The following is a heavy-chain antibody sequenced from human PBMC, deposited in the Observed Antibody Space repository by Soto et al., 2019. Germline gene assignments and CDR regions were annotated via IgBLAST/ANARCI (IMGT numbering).Heavy chain of an antibody. CDR2: ISSSSTYI. CDR1: GFTFSAYS. V-gene: IGHV3-21*01. Sequence: EVQLVESGGGLVKPGGSLRLSCAASGFTFSAYSMNWVRQAPGKGLEWGSSISSSSTYIYYADSVKGRFTISRDNAKNSLYLSVNSLRAEGTAVYYCASFGRPLNWGQGTLVTVSS. CDR3: ASFGRPLN. D-gene: IGHD3-16*01. J-gene: IGHJ4*02.